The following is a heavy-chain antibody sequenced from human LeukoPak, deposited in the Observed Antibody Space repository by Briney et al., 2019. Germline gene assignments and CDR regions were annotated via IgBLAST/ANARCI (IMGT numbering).Heavy chain of an antibody. CDR3: ARGGATEYYFDY. D-gene: IGHD1-26*01. CDR1: GFTFSSYA. V-gene: IGHV3-64*01. Sequence: GGSLRLSCAASGFTFSSYAMHWVRQAPGKGLEYVSAISSNGGSTYYANSVKGRFTISGDNSKNTLYLQMGSLRAEDMAVYYCARGGATEYYFDYWGQGTLVTVSS. J-gene: IGHJ4*02. CDR2: ISSNGGST.